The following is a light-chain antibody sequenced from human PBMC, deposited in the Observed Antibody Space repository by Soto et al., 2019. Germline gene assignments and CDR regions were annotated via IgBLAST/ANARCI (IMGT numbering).Light chain of an antibody. CDR1: QSSGSNF. J-gene: IGKJ5*01. Sequence: EIVLTQSPGTLSLSPGERATVSCKTSQSSGSNFLAWYQQKPGQAHSLLIYASSQRATGIPDRFSGSACGAVFSLTIDRLEPEDFAVYYCQLYGNSPPFGQGTRLEIK. CDR2: ASS. V-gene: IGKV3-20*01. CDR3: QLYGNSPP.